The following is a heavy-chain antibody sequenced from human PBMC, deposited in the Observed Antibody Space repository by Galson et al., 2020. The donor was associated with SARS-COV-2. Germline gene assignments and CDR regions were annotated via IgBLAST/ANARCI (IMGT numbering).Heavy chain of an antibody. CDR1: GFTFSSYA. D-gene: IGHD3-22*01. Sequence: GGSLRLSCAASGFTFSSYAMSWVRQAPGKGLEWVSAISGSGGSTYYADSVKGRFTISRDNSKNTLYLQMNSLRAEDTAVYYCARPTSGYYLGWFDPWGQGTLVTVSS. CDR3: ARPTSGYYLGWFDP. CDR2: ISGSGGST. J-gene: IGHJ5*02. V-gene: IGHV3-23*01.